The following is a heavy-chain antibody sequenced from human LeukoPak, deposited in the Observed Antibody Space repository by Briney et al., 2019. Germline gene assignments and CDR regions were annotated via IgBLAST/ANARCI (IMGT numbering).Heavy chain of an antibody. D-gene: IGHD6-13*01. CDR1: GGSFSGYY. J-gene: IGHJ4*02. CDR3: ARGNSSSLYYFDY. Sequence: PSETLSLTCAVYGGSFSGYYWGWIRQPPGKGLEWIGEINHSGSTNYNPSLKSRVTISVDTSKNQFSLKLSSVTAADTAVYYCARGNSSSLYYFDYWGQGTLVTVSS. CDR2: INHSGST. V-gene: IGHV4-34*01.